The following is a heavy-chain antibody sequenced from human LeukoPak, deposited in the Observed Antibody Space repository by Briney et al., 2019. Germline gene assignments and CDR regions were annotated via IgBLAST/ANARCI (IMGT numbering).Heavy chain of an antibody. CDR3: ARDRARITMIVVVTDAFDI. V-gene: IGHV1-2*02. J-gene: IGHJ3*02. Sequence: GASVKVSCKASGYTFTGYYMHWVRQAPGQGLEWMGWINPNSGGTNYAQKFQGRVTMTRDTSISTAYMELSRLRSDDTAVYYCARDRARITMIVVVTDAFDIWGQGTMVTVSS. D-gene: IGHD3-22*01. CDR2: INPNSGGT. CDR1: GYTFTGYY.